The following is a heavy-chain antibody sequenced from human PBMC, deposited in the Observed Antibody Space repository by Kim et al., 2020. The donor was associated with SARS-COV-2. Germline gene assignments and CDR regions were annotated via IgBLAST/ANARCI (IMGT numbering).Heavy chain of an antibody. V-gene: IGHV3-15*01. J-gene: IGHJ4*02. CDR3: TTDSASPGATLRY. D-gene: IGHD1-26*01. Sequence: YAAPGKGRFTISRDDSKNTLYLQMNSLKTEDTAVYYCTTDSASPGATLRYWGQGTLVTVSS.